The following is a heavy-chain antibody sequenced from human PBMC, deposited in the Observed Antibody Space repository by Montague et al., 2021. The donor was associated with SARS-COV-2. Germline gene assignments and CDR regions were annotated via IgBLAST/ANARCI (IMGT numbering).Heavy chain of an antibody. CDR2: VFYNKGT. CDR1: GGSFSNYY. CDR3: VGHPNDDGLNGPTDF. V-gene: IGHV4-59*08. D-gene: IGHD3-9*01. Sequence: SETLSLTCAISGGSFSNYYWSWIRQPPGKGLEWVGDVFYNKGTNFNPSLKSRVAISVDTSKNQFSLRLTSVTAADTAFYYCVGHPNDDGLNGPTDFWGQGTLVTVSS. J-gene: IGHJ4*02.